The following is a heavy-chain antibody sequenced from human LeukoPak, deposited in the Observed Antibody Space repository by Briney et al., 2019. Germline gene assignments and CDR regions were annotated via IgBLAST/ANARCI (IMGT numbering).Heavy chain of an antibody. CDR2: ISWNSGSI. Sequence: PGRSLRLSCAASGFTFDDYAMHWVRQAPGKGLEWVSGISWNSGSIGYADSVKGRFTISRDNAKNSLYLQMNSLRAEDTALYYCAKGGPTVTNNPFDYWGQGTLVTVSS. D-gene: IGHD4-17*01. V-gene: IGHV3-9*01. CDR1: GFTFDDYA. J-gene: IGHJ4*02. CDR3: AKGGPTVTNNPFDY.